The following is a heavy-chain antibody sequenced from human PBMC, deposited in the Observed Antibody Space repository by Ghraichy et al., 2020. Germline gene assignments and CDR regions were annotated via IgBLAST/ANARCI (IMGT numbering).Heavy chain of an antibody. CDR3: ARDYCSGGRCDFYY. CDR1: GYSFTGSF. J-gene: IGHJ4*02. D-gene: IGHD2-15*01. V-gene: IGHV1-2*02. Sequence: ASVKVSCKASGYSFTGSFVHWVRQAPGQGLEWMGWINPNSGGSNFAQKFQGRVTMTRDSSISTAYLELRSDDTDVYYCARDYCSGGRCDFYYWGQGTLVTVSS. CDR2: INPNSGGS.